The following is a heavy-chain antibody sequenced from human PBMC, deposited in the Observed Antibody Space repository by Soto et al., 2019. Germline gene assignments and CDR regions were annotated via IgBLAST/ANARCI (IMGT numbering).Heavy chain of an antibody. CDR3: ARRVIGSSRAFDI. CDR2: ISDGGDLT. CDR1: GCAFTGHP. Sequence: LRLSCAASGCAFTGHPMIWVRQAPEKGLEWVAGISDGGDLTYNADSVKGRFTISRDNSRNTLYLQMNSLRAEDTAVYYCARRVIGSSRAFDIWGQGTMVTVSS. V-gene: IGHV3-23*01. J-gene: IGHJ3*02. D-gene: IGHD3-10*01.